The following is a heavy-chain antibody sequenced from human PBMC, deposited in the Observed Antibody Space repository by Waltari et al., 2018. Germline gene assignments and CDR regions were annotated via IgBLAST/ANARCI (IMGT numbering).Heavy chain of an antibody. Sequence: QVTLRESGPARVKPTQTLTFNCTFYGFSRSTSGMCVIWIRQPPGKALEWLARIDWDDDKYYSTSLKTRLTISKDTSKNQVVLTMTNVDPVDTATYYCARTRITMIRGGSDYFDYWGQGTLVTVSS. D-gene: IGHD3-10*01. V-gene: IGHV2-70*15. J-gene: IGHJ4*02. CDR2: IDWDDDK. CDR1: GFSRSTSGMC. CDR3: ARTRITMIRGGSDYFDY.